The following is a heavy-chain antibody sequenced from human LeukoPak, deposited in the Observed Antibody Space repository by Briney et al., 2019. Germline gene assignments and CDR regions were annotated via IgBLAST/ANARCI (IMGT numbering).Heavy chain of an antibody. D-gene: IGHD5-18*01. V-gene: IGHV3-48*03. J-gene: IGHJ4*02. Sequence: QAGGSLRLSCAASGFTFSSYEMNWVRQAPGKGLEWVSYISSSGSTIYYADSVKGRFTISRDNAKNSLYLQMNSLRAEDTAVYYCANGYSYGHFDYWGQGTLVTVSS. CDR3: ANGYSYGHFDY. CDR2: ISSSGSTI. CDR1: GFTFSSYE.